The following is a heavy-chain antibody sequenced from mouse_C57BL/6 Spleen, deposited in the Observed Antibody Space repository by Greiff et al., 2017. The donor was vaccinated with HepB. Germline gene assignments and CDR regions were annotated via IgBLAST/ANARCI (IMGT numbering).Heavy chain of an antibody. CDR1: GYAFSSSW. D-gene: IGHD1-1*01. CDR3: ARSGYYGSSPYWYFDV. J-gene: IGHJ1*03. V-gene: IGHV1-82*01. CDR2: IYPGDGDT. Sequence: QVQLQQSGPELVKPGASVKISCKASGYAFSSSWMNWVKQRPGKGLEWIGRIYPGDGDTDYNGKFKGKATLTADKSSSTAYMQLSSLTSEDSAVYFCARSGYYGSSPYWYFDVWGTGTMVTVSS.